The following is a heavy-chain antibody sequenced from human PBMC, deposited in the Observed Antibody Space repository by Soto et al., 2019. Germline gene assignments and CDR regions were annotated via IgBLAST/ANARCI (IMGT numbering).Heavy chain of an antibody. V-gene: IGHV3-7*05. CDR3: ARDIMGGTFDI. Sequence: PGGSLRLSCAASGFTFVNYWMNWVRQAPGKGLEWVANINVDGSEKYFVDSVRGRFSISRDNAKNSLYLQMNSLRAEDAAVYYCARDIMGGTFDIWGQGTMVTVPS. J-gene: IGHJ3*02. D-gene: IGHD2-8*01. CDR1: GFTFVNYW. CDR2: INVDGSEK.